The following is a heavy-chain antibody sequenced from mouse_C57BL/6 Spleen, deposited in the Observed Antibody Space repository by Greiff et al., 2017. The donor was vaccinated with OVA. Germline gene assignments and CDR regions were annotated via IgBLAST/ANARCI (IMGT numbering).Heavy chain of an antibody. CDR1: GYTFTDYY. CDR3: ARRRPPLRWVFDY. CDR2: IYPGSGKT. Sequence: VQLQQSGPELVKPGASVKISCKASGYTFTDYYINWVQQRPGQGLEWIGWIYPGSGKTKYNEKFKGKATLTVDTSSSTAYMQLSSLTSEDSAVYYCARRRPPLRWVFDYWGQGTTLTVSA. D-gene: IGHD1-1*01. V-gene: IGHV1-84*01. J-gene: IGHJ2*01.